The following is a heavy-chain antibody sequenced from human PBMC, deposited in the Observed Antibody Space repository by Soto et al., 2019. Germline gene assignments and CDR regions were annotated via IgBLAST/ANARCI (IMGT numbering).Heavy chain of an antibody. V-gene: IGHV1-69*13. CDR3: ARDFDDSSGYPGQLDY. CDR1: GGTFSSYA. CDR2: IIPIFGTA. J-gene: IGHJ4*02. Sequence: SVKVSCKASGGTFSSYAISWVRQAPGQGLEWMGGIIPIFGTANYAQKFQGRVTITADESTSTAYMELSSLRSEDTAVYYCARDFDDSSGYPGQLDYWGQGTLVTVSS. D-gene: IGHD3-22*01.